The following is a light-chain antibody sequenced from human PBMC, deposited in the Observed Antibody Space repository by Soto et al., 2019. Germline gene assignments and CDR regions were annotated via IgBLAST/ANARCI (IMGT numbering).Light chain of an antibody. CDR1: SGDVGGYSY. Sequence: QSALTQPASMSGSPGQSITISCSGTSGDVGGYSYVSWYQQHPGKAPKLMIYDVSNRPSGVSNRFSGSKSGNTASLTISGLKAEDEADYYCSSYSSSSTVVFGGGTQLTVL. CDR2: DVS. J-gene: IGLJ2*01. CDR3: SSYSSSSTVV. V-gene: IGLV2-14*01.